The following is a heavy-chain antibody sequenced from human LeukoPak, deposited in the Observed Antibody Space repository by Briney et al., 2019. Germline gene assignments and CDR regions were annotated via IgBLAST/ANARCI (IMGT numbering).Heavy chain of an antibody. Sequence: SETLSLTCTVSGGSISSSSYYWGWIRQPPGKGLEWIVSIYYSGSTYYNPSLKSRVTISVDTSKNQFSLKLSSVTAADTAVYYCARDNDSRDPPHSDYWGQGTLVTVSS. CDR1: GGSISSSSYY. CDR3: ARDNDSRDPPHSDY. D-gene: IGHD3-16*01. CDR2: IYYSGST. J-gene: IGHJ4*02. V-gene: IGHV4-39*07.